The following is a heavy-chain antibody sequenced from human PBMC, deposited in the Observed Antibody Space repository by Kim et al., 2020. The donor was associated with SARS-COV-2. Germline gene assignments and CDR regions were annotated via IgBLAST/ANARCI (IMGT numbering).Heavy chain of an antibody. D-gene: IGHD3-9*01. J-gene: IGHJ6*02. V-gene: IGHV3-33*06. CDR3: AKDNQFYDSLYGMDV. Sequence: GGSLRLSCAASGFTFSSYGMHWVRQAPGKGLEWVAVIWHDGNNKYYADSVKGRFTISRDNSKNTLYLQMNSLRAEDTAVYYCAKDNQFYDSLYGMDVWGQGTTVTVSS. CDR2: IWHDGNNK. CDR1: GFTFSSYG.